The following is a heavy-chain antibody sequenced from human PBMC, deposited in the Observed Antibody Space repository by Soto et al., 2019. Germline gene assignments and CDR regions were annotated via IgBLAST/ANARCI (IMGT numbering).Heavy chain of an antibody. D-gene: IGHD3-3*01. J-gene: IGHJ4*02. CDR1: GFTFSSYA. CDR2: ISGSGGST. CDR3: AKVHLYDFWSGTVFDY. Sequence: PGGFLRLSCAASGFTFSSYAMSWVRQAPGKGLEWVSAISGSGGSTYYADSVKGRFTISRDNSKNTLYLQMNSLRAEDTAVYYCAKVHLYDFWSGTVFDYWGQGTLVTVSS. V-gene: IGHV3-23*01.